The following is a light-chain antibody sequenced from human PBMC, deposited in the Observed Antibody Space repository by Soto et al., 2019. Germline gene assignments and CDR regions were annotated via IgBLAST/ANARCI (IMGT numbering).Light chain of an antibody. CDR3: QQYNNWPPLT. J-gene: IGKJ4*01. V-gene: IGKV3-15*01. CDR1: QSVSSN. CDR2: GAS. Sequence: EIVMTQSPATLSVSPGERATLSCRASQSVSSNLAWYQQKPGQAPRLLIYGASTRATGSPARFSGSGSGTDFTITISRLQSEDFAVYYCQQYNNWPPLTLGGGTKVEIK.